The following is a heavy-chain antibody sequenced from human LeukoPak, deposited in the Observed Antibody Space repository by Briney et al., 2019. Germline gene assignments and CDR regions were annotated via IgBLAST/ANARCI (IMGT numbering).Heavy chain of an antibody. CDR3: ARQRYYDQSWFDP. V-gene: IGHV4-39*01. CDR2: IYYSGST. CDR1: GGSISISSYY. J-gene: IGHJ5*02. D-gene: IGHD3-22*01. Sequence: SETLSLTCTVSGGSISISSYYWGWIRQPPGKGLEWIGSIYYSGSTYYNPSLKGRVTISVDTSKNQFSLKLSSVTAADTAVYYCARQRYYDQSWFDPWGQGTLVTVSS.